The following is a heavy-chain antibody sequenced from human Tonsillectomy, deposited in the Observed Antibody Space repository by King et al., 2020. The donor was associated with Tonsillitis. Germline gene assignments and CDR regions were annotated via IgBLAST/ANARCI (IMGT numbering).Heavy chain of an antibody. J-gene: IGHJ4*02. D-gene: IGHD6-19*01. CDR1: GFTFSSYA. Sequence: VQLVEYGGGVVPPGSSLRLSCAASGFTFSSYAMYWVRQAPGKGLEWVAVMSYDGSNKYYADSVKGRFTISRGTSKNTLYLQMNSLRAEDTAVYYCASSYSSGWFSDYWGQGTLVTVSS. CDR3: ASSYSSGWFSDY. V-gene: IGHV3-30-3*01. CDR2: MSYDGSNK.